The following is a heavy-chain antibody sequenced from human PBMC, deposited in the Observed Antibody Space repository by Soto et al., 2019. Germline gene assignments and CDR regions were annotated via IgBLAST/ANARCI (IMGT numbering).Heavy chain of an antibody. D-gene: IGHD3-3*01. CDR2: ISGSGGST. Sequence: GGSLRLSCAASGFTFSSYAMSWVRQAPGKGLEWVSAISGSGGSTYYADSVKGRFTISRDNSKNTLYLQMNSLRAEDTAVYYCAKGGAYYDFWSGYYIGYYWGQGTLVTVS. V-gene: IGHV3-23*01. CDR1: GFTFSSYA. CDR3: AKGGAYYDFWSGYYIGYY. J-gene: IGHJ4*02.